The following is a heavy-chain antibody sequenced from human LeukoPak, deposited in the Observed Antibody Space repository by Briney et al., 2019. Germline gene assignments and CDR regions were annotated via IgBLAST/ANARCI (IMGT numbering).Heavy chain of an antibody. CDR1: GFNFSDYS. CDR3: VRDLLGSGFTTAYLYH. Sequence: GGSLRLSCAASGFNFSDYSMHWVRQAPGKGPEWVSYISSQSRDVYYAVSVKGLFTISRDDGRNSLYPQMNTLRAEDMAVYFCVRDLLGSGFTTAYLYHWGEGTLVTLSS. CDR2: ISSQSRDV. J-gene: IGHJ1*01. V-gene: IGHV3-21*01. D-gene: IGHD3-9*01.